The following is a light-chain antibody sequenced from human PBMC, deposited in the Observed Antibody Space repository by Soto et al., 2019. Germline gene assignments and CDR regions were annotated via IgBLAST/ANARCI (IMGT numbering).Light chain of an antibody. V-gene: IGLV2-23*02. CDR2: EVS. J-gene: IGLJ1*01. CDR3: CSYAGSSRGV. Sequence: QSVLTQPASVSGSPGQSITISCTGTSSDVGSYNLVSWYQQHPGKAPKLMIYEVSKRPSGVSNRFSGSKSGNTASLTISGLQADDEADYYCCSYAGSSRGVFGTGTKLTVL. CDR1: SSDVGSYNL.